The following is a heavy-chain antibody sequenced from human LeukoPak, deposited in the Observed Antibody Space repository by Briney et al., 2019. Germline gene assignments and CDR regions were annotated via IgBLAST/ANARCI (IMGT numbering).Heavy chain of an antibody. Sequence: PGGSLRLSCAASGFTFSLYWMSWVRQAPGKGLEWVANMNLDGSEKYYVDSVKGRFTISSENAKNSLYLQMNSLRAEDTAVYYCAKGHTATSGIYWGQGTLVTVSS. CDR1: GFTFSLYW. CDR2: MNLDGSEK. V-gene: IGHV3-7*01. J-gene: IGHJ4*02. D-gene: IGHD3-10*01. CDR3: AKGHTATSGIY.